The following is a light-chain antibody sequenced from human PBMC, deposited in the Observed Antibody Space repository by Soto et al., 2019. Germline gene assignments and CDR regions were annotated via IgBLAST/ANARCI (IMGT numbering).Light chain of an antibody. CDR2: AAS. CDR3: QQSYSTLFT. Sequence: DIQMTQSPSSLSASVGDRVTITCRASQTIIRYLNWYQQKPGRAPNLLIYAASSLQSGVPSRFSGSGPGTEFTLTISSLQAEDFATYNCQQSYSTLFTFGPGTKVEIK. J-gene: IGKJ3*01. CDR1: QTIIRY. V-gene: IGKV1-39*01.